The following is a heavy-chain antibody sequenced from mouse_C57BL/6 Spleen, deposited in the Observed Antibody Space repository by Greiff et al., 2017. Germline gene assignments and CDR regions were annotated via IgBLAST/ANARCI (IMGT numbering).Heavy chain of an antibody. CDR1: GFNIKDYY. D-gene: IGHD1-1*01. CDR2: IDPEDGDT. V-gene: IGHV14-1*01. J-gene: IGHJ2*01. CDR3: TPQVCVSSYPYYFDY. Sequence: EVQLQQSGAELVRPGASVKLSCTASGFNIKDYYMHWVKQRPEQGLEWIGRIDPEDGDTAYAPKFQGKATMTADTSSNTAYLQLSSLTSEDTAVYYCTPQVCVSSYPYYFDYWGQGTTLTVSS.